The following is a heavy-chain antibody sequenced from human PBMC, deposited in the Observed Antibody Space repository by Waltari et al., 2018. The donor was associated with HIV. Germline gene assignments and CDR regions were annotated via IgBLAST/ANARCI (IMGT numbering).Heavy chain of an antibody. Sequence: QVQLVESGGDVVQPGGSRRISWSVSGFTFSRYGMHLVRQAPGKGLEWMAFITYDGSNKYYADSVKGRFTISRDSSKNTLYLQMNGLRSEDTAVYYCAKDGYTPTYFDYWGQGTLVTVSS. CDR2: ITYDGSNK. J-gene: IGHJ4*02. D-gene: IGHD1-1*01. CDR1: GFTFSRYG. V-gene: IGHV3-30*02. CDR3: AKDGYTPTYFDY.